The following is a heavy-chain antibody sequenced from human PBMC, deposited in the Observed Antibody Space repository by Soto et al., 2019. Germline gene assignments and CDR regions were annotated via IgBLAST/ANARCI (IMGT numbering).Heavy chain of an antibody. CDR2: INSDGSST. Sequence: GGSLRLSCAASGFTFSSYWMHWVRQAPGKGLVWVSRINSDGSSTSYADSVKGRFTISRDNAKNTLYLQMNSLRADDTAVYYCASFGANHAFDIWGQGTMVTVSS. CDR3: ASFGANHAFDI. CDR1: GFTFSSYW. V-gene: IGHV3-74*01. D-gene: IGHD3-3*01. J-gene: IGHJ3*02.